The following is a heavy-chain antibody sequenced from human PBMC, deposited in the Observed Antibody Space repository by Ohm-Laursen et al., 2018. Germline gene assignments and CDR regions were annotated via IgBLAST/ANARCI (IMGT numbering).Heavy chain of an antibody. D-gene: IGHD4-11*01. V-gene: IGHV3-7*01. CDR3: ARDKDYTFDY. CDR2: IKQDGSEK. CDR1: GFTFSTYW. J-gene: IGHJ4*02. Sequence: SLRLSCSASGFTFSTYWMNWVRQAPGKGLEWVANIKQDGSEKYFVDSVEGRFTISRDNAKNSLYLQMNSLRAEDTAVYYCARDKDYTFDYWGQGTLVTVSS.